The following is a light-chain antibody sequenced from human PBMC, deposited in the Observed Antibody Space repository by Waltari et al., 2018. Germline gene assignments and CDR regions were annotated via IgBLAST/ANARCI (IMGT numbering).Light chain of an antibody. CDR3: QKYNSAPPFT. CDR1: QGITNY. V-gene: IGKV1-27*01. J-gene: IGKJ3*01. CDR2: AAS. Sequence: TQSPSSLSASVGDSLTITCRASQGITNYLAWYQQKPGKGPKLLIYAASTLLSGVPSRFSGSGSGTDFTLTISSLQPEDVATYYCQKYNSAPPFTFDPGTKVDIK.